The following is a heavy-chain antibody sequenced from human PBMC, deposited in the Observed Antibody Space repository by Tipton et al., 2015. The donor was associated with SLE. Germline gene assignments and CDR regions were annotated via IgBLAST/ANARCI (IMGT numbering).Heavy chain of an antibody. D-gene: IGHD1-26*01. J-gene: IGHJ4*02. V-gene: IGHV4-61*09. CDR3: ARGGGSVGGYDY. Sequence: TLSLTCTVSGGSVSSGSYYWSWIRQPAEKGLEWIGYIYTSGNTNYSPSLKSRVTISLDPSKNQFSLNVNSVTAADTAVYYCARGGGSVGGYDYWGQGTLVTVSS. CDR2: IYTSGNT. CDR1: GGSVSSGSYY.